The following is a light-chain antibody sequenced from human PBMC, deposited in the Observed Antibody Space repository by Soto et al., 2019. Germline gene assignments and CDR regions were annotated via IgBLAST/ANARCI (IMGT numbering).Light chain of an antibody. CDR1: QGIRND. CDR3: LQDYNYPLT. J-gene: IGKJ4*01. CDR2: AAS. V-gene: IGKV1-6*01. Sequence: AIQMTQSPSSLSASVGDRVTITCRASQGIRNDLGWYQQTKGKAPKILIYAASSLQSGVPSRFRGSGSGTDFTLPISRLQPEDFATYYCLQDYNYPLTFGGGTKVDI.